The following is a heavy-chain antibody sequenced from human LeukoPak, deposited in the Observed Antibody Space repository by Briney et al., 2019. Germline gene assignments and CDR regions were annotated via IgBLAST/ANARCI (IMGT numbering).Heavy chain of an antibody. Sequence: GGSLRLSCAASGFTFSSYWMSWVRQAPGKGLEWVANIKQDGSEKYYVDSVKGRFTISRDNAKNSLYLQMNSLRAEDTAVYYCARGIVVVPAAREYYYYYGMDVWGQGTTVTVSS. V-gene: IGHV3-7*04. D-gene: IGHD2-2*01. CDR3: ARGIVVVPAAREYYYYYGMDV. J-gene: IGHJ6*02. CDR2: IKQDGSEK. CDR1: GFTFSSYW.